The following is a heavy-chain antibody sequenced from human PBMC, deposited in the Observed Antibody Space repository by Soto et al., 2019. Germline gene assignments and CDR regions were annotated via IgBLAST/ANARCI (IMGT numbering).Heavy chain of an antibody. CDR1: GYTFTSYG. CDR3: ARANFGSGSHYPYFDY. D-gene: IGHD3-10*01. J-gene: IGHJ4*02. CDR2: ISAYNGNT. Sequence: GASVKVSCKASGYTFTSYGISWVRQAPGQGLEWMGWISAYNGNTNYAQKLQGRVTMTTDTSTSTAYMELRSLRSDDTAVYYCARANFGSGSHYPYFDYWGQGTLVTVSS. V-gene: IGHV1-18*01.